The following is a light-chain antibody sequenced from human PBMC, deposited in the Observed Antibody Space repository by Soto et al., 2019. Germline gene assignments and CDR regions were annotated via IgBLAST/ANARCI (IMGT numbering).Light chain of an antibody. CDR1: SSDVGAYNY. J-gene: IGLJ1*01. CDR3: ISHTTYNTRV. V-gene: IGLV2-14*01. CDR2: EVS. Sequence: QSVLTQPASVSGSPGQSIAISCTGTSSDVGAYNYVSWYQQHPGNAPKLIIHEVSNRPSGVSDRFSGSKSGNTASLTISGLQADDEADYYCISHTTYNTRVFGTGTKVTVL.